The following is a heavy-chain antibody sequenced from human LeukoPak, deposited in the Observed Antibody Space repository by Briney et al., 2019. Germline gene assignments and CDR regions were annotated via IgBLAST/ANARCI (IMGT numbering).Heavy chain of an antibody. J-gene: IGHJ3*02. CDR2: INHSGST. V-gene: IGHV4-34*01. CDR1: GGSFSGYY. Sequence: SETLSLTCAVYGGSFSGYYWSWIRQPPGKGLEWIGEINHSGSTNYNPSLKSRVTISVDTSKNQFSLKLSSVTAADTAAYYCARDPLRGKMATIKSDDAFDIWGQGTMVTVSS. CDR3: ARDPLRGKMATIKSDDAFDI. D-gene: IGHD5-24*01.